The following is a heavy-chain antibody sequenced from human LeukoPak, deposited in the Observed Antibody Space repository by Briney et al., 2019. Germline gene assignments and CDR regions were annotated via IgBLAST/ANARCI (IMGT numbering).Heavy chain of an antibody. Sequence: GESLKISCQGSGYSFTSYWIGWVRQMPGKGLEWMGIIYPGDSDTRYSPSFQGQVTISADKSISTAYLQWSSLKASDTAMYYCARHGAVPYYYYGMDVWGQGTTVTVSS. J-gene: IGHJ6*02. CDR3: ARHGAVPYYYYGMDV. D-gene: IGHD4/OR15-4a*01. CDR2: IYPGDSDT. V-gene: IGHV5-51*01. CDR1: GYSFTSYW.